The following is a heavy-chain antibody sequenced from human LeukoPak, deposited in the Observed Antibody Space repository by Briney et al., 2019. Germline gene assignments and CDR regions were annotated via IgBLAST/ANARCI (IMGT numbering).Heavy chain of an antibody. V-gene: IGHV3-21*01. CDR1: GFTFSSYS. D-gene: IGHD5-12*01. Sequence: GGSLRLSCAASGFTFSSYSMNWARQAPGKGLEWVSSISSSSSYIYYADSVKGRFTISRDNAKNSLYLQMNSLRAEDTAVYYCATRGYSGYDDYWGQGTLVTVSS. J-gene: IGHJ4*02. CDR3: ATRGYSGYDDY. CDR2: ISSSSSYI.